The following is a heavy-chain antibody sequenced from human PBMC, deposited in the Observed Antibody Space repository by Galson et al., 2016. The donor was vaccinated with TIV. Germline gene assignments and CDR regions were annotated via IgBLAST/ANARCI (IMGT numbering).Heavy chain of an antibody. CDR2: ISAHNGAT. V-gene: IGHV1-18*01. Sequence: SVKVSCKASGYTFSYWDNSWVRQAPGQGLEWLGWISAHNGATRFAQDVQGRVTLTTDTSTSTAYLELRSLTFDDTAIYYCARDHPPNEGAVAGYYPFNYYALDLWGQGTTVTVSS. D-gene: IGHD3-9*01. CDR1: GYTFSYWD. J-gene: IGHJ6*02. CDR3: ARDHPPNEGAVAGYYPFNYYALDL.